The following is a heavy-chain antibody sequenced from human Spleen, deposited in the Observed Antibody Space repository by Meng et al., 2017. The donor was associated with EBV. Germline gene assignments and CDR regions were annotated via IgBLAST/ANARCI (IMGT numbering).Heavy chain of an antibody. D-gene: IGHD5-12*01. V-gene: IGHV1-46*01. CDR1: GYIFTSYW. J-gene: IGHJ4*02. Sequence: GRSGAGWKKPVPSLTVSCPTTGYIFTSYWLHWVRQAPGQGLEWMGIINPSDRATSYAPNFQGRVTLTRDKSSTTVYMELSNLRSDDTAVYYCARRQDTITRIDYWGQGTLVTVSS. CDR3: ARRQDTITRIDY. CDR2: INPSDRAT.